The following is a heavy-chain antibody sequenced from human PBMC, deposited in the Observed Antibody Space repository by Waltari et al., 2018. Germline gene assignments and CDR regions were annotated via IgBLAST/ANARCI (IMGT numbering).Heavy chain of an antibody. Sequence: QVQLVQSGAEVKKPGASVKVSCKASGYTFTGYYMHWVRQAPGQGLEWMGWINPNSGGTNYAQKFQGRVTMTRDTSISTAYMELSRLRSDDTAVYYCARMPPTPVTKHYYYMDVWGKGTTVTVSS. J-gene: IGHJ6*03. CDR3: ARMPPTPVTKHYYYMDV. CDR2: INPNSGGT. V-gene: IGHV1-2*02. D-gene: IGHD4-17*01. CDR1: GYTFTGYY.